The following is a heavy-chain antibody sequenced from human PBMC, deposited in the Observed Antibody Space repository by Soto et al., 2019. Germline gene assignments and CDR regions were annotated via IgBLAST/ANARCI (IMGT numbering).Heavy chain of an antibody. CDR1: GFTFTSSA. J-gene: IGHJ4*02. D-gene: IGHD6-13*01. V-gene: IGHV1-58*01. CDR2: IVVGSGNT. CDR3: AAQVPNSSSFFCYDY. Sequence: SVKVSCKASGFTFTSSAVQWVRQARGQRLEWIGWIVVGSGNTNYAQKFQERVTITRDMSTSTAYMELSSLRSEDTAVYYCAAQVPNSSSFFCYDYWGQGXLITVYS.